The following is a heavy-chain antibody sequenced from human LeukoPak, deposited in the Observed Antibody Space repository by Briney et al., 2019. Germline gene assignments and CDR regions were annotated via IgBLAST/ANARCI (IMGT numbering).Heavy chain of an antibody. D-gene: IGHD4-17*01. J-gene: IGHJ4*02. CDR2: INQDGSAK. V-gene: IGHV3-7*01. CDR3: ARDLPVTLDY. CDR1: GHIFSSYW. Sequence: GGSLRLSCAASGHIFSSYWMSWVRQAPGKGLEWVANINQDGSAKYYVDSVKGRFTISRDNAKNSLYLQMNSLRAEDTAVYYCARDLPVTLDYWGQGTLVTVSS.